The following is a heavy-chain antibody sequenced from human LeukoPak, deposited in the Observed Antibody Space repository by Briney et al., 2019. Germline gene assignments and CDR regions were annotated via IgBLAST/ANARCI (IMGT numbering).Heavy chain of an antibody. Sequence: AASVKVSCKASGYTFTGYYMHWVQQAPGQGLEWMGWINPNSGGTNYAQKFQGRVTMTRDTSISTAYMELSRLRSDDTAVYYCARVSSGRPFDYWGQGTLVTVSS. V-gene: IGHV1-2*02. CDR2: INPNSGGT. CDR3: ARVSSGRPFDY. D-gene: IGHD6-19*01. J-gene: IGHJ4*02. CDR1: GYTFTGYY.